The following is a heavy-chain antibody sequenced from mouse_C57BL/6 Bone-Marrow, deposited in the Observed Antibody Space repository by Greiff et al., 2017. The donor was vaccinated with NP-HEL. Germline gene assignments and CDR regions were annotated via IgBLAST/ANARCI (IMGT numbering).Heavy chain of an antibody. V-gene: IGHV2-2*01. CDR1: GFSLTSYG. CDR2: IWSGGST. Sequence: VQVVESGPGLVQPSQSLSITCTVSGFSLTSYGVHWVRQSPGKGLEWLGVIWSGGSTDYNAAFISRLSISKDNSKSQVFFKMNSLQADDTAIYYCASDLYYGSRGAYWGQGTLVTVSA. D-gene: IGHD1-1*01. CDR3: ASDLYYGSRGAY. J-gene: IGHJ3*01.